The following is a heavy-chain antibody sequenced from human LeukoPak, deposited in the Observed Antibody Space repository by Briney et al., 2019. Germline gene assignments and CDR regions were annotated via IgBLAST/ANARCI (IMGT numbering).Heavy chain of an antibody. D-gene: IGHD2-15*01. CDR3: ARERYCSGGSCPPLY. CDR2: ISAYNGNT. J-gene: IGHJ4*02. V-gene: IGHV1-18*01. Sequence: ASEKVSCKPSGYTFTSYGISWVRQAPGQGLEWMGWISAYNGNTNYAQKLQGRVTMTTDTSTSTAYMELRSLRSDDTAVYYCARERYCSGGSCPPLYWGQGTLVTVSS. CDR1: GYTFTSYG.